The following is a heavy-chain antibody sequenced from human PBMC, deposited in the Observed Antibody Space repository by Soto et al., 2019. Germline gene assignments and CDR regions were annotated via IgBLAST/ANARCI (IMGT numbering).Heavy chain of an antibody. D-gene: IGHD3-3*01. J-gene: IGHJ5*02. V-gene: IGHV5-51*01. CDR1: GYSFSTYW. CDR2: IYPGDSDT. Sequence: GESLKISCKGSGYSFSTYWIAWVRQMPGKGLEWMGIIYPGDSDTRYSPSFQGQVTISADRSITTAYLQWTSLKASDTAMYYCARLGGRGRFLEFWFDPWGQGTLVTVSS. CDR3: ARLGGRGRFLEFWFDP.